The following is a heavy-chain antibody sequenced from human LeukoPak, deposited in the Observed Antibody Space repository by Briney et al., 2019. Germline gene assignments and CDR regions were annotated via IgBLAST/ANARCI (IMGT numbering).Heavy chain of an antibody. D-gene: IGHD3-16*01. Sequence: GASVKVSCKASGYTFTGYYLHWVRQAPGQGLAWMGWIHPNSGVTDYAQKFQGRVTVTRDTSISTAYMELSSLRTDDTAVYYCARLRGAYEPFDYWGQGTLVTVSS. CDR2: IHPNSGVT. J-gene: IGHJ4*02. CDR1: GYTFTGYY. V-gene: IGHV1-2*02. CDR3: ARLRGAYEPFDY.